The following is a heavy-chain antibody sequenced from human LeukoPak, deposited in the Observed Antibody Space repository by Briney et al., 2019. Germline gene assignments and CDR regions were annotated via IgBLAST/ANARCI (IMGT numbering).Heavy chain of an antibody. D-gene: IGHD3-10*01. CDR3: ARIASDGSGTNHY. Sequence: ASVKVSCKASGYMLSSYGITWVRQAPGQRLEWMGWISVYNGNTKSAQNLQGRVIMTTDTSTNTAHMELRSLRSDDTAVYYCARIASDGSGTNHYWGQGTQVIVSS. V-gene: IGHV1-18*01. CDR1: GYMLSSYG. J-gene: IGHJ4*02. CDR2: ISVYNGNT.